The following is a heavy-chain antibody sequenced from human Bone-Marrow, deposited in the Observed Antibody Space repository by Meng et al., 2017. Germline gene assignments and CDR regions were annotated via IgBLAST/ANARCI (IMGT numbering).Heavy chain of an antibody. CDR3: ARDEDISAAGKLFGDY. CDR1: GYTLPDYW. J-gene: IGHJ4*02. D-gene: IGHD6-13*01. CDR2: INPKSGDT. Sequence: VQLVQSWAGVKKPGASVKVSCKASGYTLPDYWLHWVRRAPGQGLEWMGRINPKSGDTHYAQRFQGRVTMTGDTSISTAYMELSGLRSDDTAMYYCARDEDISAAGKLFGDYWGQGTLVTVSS. V-gene: IGHV1-2*06.